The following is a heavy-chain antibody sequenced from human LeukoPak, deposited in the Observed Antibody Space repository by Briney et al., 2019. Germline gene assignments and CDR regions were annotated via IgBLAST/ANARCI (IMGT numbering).Heavy chain of an antibody. Sequence: GGSLRLSCAASEFTFSLYAMNWVRQAPGKGLEWVSAISASGGGTYYADSVKGRFTISRDNSRSTVFLQMSSLRAEDTAVYYCAKAPHCPNDVCRYFDYWGQGILVTVSS. J-gene: IGHJ4*02. CDR1: EFTFSLYA. CDR3: AKAPHCPNDVCRYFDY. D-gene: IGHD2-8*01. CDR2: ISASGGGT. V-gene: IGHV3-23*01.